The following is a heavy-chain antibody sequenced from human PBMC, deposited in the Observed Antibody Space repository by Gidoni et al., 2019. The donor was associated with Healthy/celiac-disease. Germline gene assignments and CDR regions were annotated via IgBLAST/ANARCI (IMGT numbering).Heavy chain of an antibody. CDR1: GFSLSTSGMR. D-gene: IGHD6-19*01. J-gene: IGHJ4*02. V-gene: IGHV2-70*04. CDR3: ARIGSGWYAFDY. CDR2: IDWDDDK. Sequence: QVTLKESGPALVKPTQTLTLTCTFSGFSLSTSGMRVSWIRQPPGKALEWLARIDWDDDKFYSTSLKTRLTISKDTSKNQVVLTMTNMDPVDTATYYCARIGSGWYAFDYWGQGTLVTVSS.